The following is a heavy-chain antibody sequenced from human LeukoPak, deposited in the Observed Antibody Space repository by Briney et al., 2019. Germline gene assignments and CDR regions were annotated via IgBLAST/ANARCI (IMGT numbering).Heavy chain of an antibody. Sequence: GGSLRLSCSASGFTFSSYAMHWVRQAPGKGLEYVSAISSNGGSTYYADSVKGRFTISRDNSKNTLYLQMSSLRAEDTAVYYCVKQFDSSGYYYGGDSNYFDYWGQGTLVTVSS. CDR2: ISSNGGST. V-gene: IGHV3-64D*06. CDR1: GFTFSSYA. D-gene: IGHD3-22*01. J-gene: IGHJ4*02. CDR3: VKQFDSSGYYYGGDSNYFDY.